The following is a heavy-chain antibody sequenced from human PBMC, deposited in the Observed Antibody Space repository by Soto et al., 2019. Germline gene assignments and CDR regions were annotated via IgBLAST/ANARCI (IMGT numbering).Heavy chain of an antibody. D-gene: IGHD2-8*01. Sequence: PGGSLRLSCAASGFTFSSYDMHWVRQATGKGLEWVSAIGTAGDPYYPGSVRGRFTISRNDSDNTVSLEMSGLKSEDTALYYCSRHEEGRRMVFYGMDVWGQGTTVTVSS. J-gene: IGHJ6*02. CDR1: GFTFSSYD. V-gene: IGHV3-13*05. CDR2: IGTAGDP. CDR3: SRHEEGRRMVFYGMDV.